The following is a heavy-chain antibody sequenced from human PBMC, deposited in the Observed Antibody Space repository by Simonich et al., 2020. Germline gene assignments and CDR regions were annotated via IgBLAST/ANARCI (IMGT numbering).Heavy chain of an antibody. CDR3: ARGLRVAAAGTAFQH. J-gene: IGHJ1*01. CDR2: INHSGST. Sequence: QVQLQQWGAGLLKPSETLSLTCAVYGGSFSGYYWRGIRQPPGKGLAWIVEINHSGSTNYNPCLKSRFTISVDTSKNQFSLKLSSVTAADTAVYYCARGLRVAAAGTAFQHWGQGTLVTVSS. D-gene: IGHD6-13*01. V-gene: IGHV4-34*01. CDR1: GGSFSGYY.